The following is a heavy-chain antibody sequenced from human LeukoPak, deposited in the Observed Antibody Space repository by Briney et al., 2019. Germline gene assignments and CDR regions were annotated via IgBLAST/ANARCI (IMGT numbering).Heavy chain of an antibody. V-gene: IGHV3-21*01. CDR2: ISSSSSYI. J-gene: IGHJ4*02. CDR1: GFTFSSYS. Sequence: GGSLRLSCAASGFTFSSYSMNWVRQAPGKGLEWVSSISSSSSYIYYADSVKGRFTIPRDNAKNSLYLQMNSLRAEDTAVYYCARDRVSSSWYAPDLFDYWGQGTLVTVSS. CDR3: ARDRVSSSWYAPDLFDY. D-gene: IGHD6-13*01.